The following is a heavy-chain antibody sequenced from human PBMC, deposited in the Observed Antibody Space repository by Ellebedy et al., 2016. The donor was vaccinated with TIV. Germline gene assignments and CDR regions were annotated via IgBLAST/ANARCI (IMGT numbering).Heavy chain of an antibody. CDR1: GFTFRNAW. CDR3: TTYGGNQPFVY. D-gene: IGHD4-23*01. V-gene: IGHV3-15*01. J-gene: IGHJ4*02. CDR2: IKSKTDGGTT. Sequence: GESLKISXAASGFTFRNAWMSWVRQAPGKGLEWVGRIKSKTDGGTTDYAAPVKGRFTISRDDSKNTAYLQMNSLKTEDTAVYYCTTYGGNQPFVYWGQGTLVTVSS.